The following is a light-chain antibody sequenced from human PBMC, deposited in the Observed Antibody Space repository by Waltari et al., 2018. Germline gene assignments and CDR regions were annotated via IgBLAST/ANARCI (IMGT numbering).Light chain of an antibody. CDR3: SSFTYTTTLV. V-gene: IGLV2-14*01. J-gene: IGLJ3*02. CDR1: SRAVGGYGQ. Sequence: QSALTPPASVSGSLGQSITISCPGTSRAVGGYGQVSWYQQHPGKAPELIIYEVSKRPSGVSDRFSGSKSGNTASLTISGLQADDEADFYCSSFTYTTTLVFGGGTKLTVL. CDR2: EVS.